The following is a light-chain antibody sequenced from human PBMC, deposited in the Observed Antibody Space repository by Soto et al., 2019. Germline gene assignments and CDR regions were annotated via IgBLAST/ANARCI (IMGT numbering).Light chain of an antibody. CDR1: EFLSSSY. CDR2: AAS. CDR3: QQQGT. V-gene: IGKV3-20*01. J-gene: IGKJ2*01. Sequence: EIVLTQSPGTLSLSPGERATLSCRASEFLSSSYLVWYQQTPGQAPRLLIYAASRRATGIPDRFSGSGSATEYTLTSNTLEPEDFAVYYCQQQGTFGQGTKGEIK.